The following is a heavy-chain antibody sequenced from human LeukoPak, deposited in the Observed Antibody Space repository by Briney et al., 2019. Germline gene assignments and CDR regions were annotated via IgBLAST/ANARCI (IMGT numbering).Heavy chain of an antibody. CDR2: IIPIFGTA. CDR3: ARAGRFYYGSGSFHGTYYYMDV. Sequence: ASVKVSCKASGGTFSSYAISWVRQAPGQGLEWMGGIIPIFGTANYAQKFQGRVTITADKSTSTAYMELSSLRSEDTAVYYCARAGRFYYGSGSFHGTYYYMDVWDKGTTVTVSS. J-gene: IGHJ6*03. V-gene: IGHV1-69*06. D-gene: IGHD3-10*01. CDR1: GGTFSSYA.